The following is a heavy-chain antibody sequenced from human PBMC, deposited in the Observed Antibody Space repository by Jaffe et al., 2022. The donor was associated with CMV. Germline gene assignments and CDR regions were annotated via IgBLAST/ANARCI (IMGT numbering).Heavy chain of an antibody. CDR2: ISSSSSYI. D-gene: IGHD3-3*01. CDR1: GFTFSSYS. J-gene: IGHJ4*02. CDR3: ARGFAVDWSGLVPPDY. Sequence: EVQLVESGGGLVKPGGSLRLSCAASGFTFSSYSMNWVRQAPGKGLEWVSSISSSSSYIYYADSVKGRFTISRDNAKNSLYLQMNSLRAEDTAVYYCARGFAVDWSGLVPPDYWGQGTLVTVSS. V-gene: IGHV3-21*01.